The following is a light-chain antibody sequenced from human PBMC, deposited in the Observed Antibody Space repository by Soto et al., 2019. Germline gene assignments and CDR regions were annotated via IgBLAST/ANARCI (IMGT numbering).Light chain of an antibody. Sequence: DIQMTQSTYTLSASVGDRVTITCRDRQSIGSWLAWYQQKPGKAPKLLIYNAYSLESGVPSRFNGSGYVTEFTLTNSRLQAEYFASYYCQQYGSYVPWTFGQVHQEEI. CDR2: NAY. V-gene: IGKV1-5*03. CDR1: QSIGSW. J-gene: IGKJ1*01. CDR3: QQYGSYVPWT.